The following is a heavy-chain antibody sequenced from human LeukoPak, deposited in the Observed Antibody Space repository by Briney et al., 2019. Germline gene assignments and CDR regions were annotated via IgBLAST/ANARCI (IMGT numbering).Heavy chain of an antibody. Sequence: GGSLRLSCAASGFSFSSYWMNWVRQAPGKGLVWVAHINTDGRTTTYADSVKGRFTVARYNAKNTLYLEMNRLRVEDTAVYYCARDNAYMFDFWGQGTQVTVSS. CDR1: GFSFSSYW. D-gene: IGHD4-11*01. J-gene: IGHJ4*02. CDR2: INTDGRTT. CDR3: ARDNAYMFDF. V-gene: IGHV3-74*01.